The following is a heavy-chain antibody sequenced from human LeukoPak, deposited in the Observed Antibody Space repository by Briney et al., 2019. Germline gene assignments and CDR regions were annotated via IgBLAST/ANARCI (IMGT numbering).Heavy chain of an antibody. CDR1: GITFSNYA. CDR3: AKATGYLL. Sequence: GGSLRLSCAASGITFSNYAMSWVRQAPGKGLEWVSTISNSDFSTYYADSVKGRFTISRDNSENTLYLQMNSLRAEDTALYYCAKATGYLLWGQGTLVTVSS. D-gene: IGHD5-18*01. V-gene: IGHV3-23*01. CDR2: ISNSDFST. J-gene: IGHJ4*02.